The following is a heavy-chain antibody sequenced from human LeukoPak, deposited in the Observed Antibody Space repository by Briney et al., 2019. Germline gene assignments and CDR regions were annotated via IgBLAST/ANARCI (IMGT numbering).Heavy chain of an antibody. CDR2: FDPEDGEA. D-gene: IGHD2-15*01. CDR3: AKPQHIVVVGDAFDI. Sequence: ASVKVSCKVSGHTLPKLSIQWVRQAPGKGLEWMGGFDPEDGEAIYAQNFQGRVTMTEDTSTDTAYMELRSLRSDDTAVYYCAKPQHIVVVGDAFDIWGQGTMVTVSS. J-gene: IGHJ3*02. CDR1: GHTLPKLS. V-gene: IGHV1-24*01.